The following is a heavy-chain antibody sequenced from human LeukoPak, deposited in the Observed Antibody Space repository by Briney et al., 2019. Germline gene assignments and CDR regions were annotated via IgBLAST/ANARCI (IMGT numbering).Heavy chain of an antibody. V-gene: IGHV4-59*01. D-gene: IGHD3-10*01. CDR3: ASGTYGSGSLSY. CDR1: GDTIIDYY. Sequence: SETLSLTCTVSGDTIIDYYWTWIRQPPGKGLEWIGYFYYTGSTNYNPSLKSRVTISADTSKNQFSLKLSSVTAADTAVYYCASGTYGSGSLSYWGQGTLVTVSS. J-gene: IGHJ4*02. CDR2: FYYTGST.